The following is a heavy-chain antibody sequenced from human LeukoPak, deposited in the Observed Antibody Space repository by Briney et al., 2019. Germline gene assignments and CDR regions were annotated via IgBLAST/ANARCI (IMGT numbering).Heavy chain of an antibody. D-gene: IGHD4-23*01. Sequence: GGSLRLSWAASGFTFDDYGMSWVRQALGKGLEWVSGINWNGGSTGYADSVKGRFTISRDNAKNSLYLQMNSLRAEDTALYHCARVNSQHGNYAFDIWGQGTMVTVSS. CDR3: ARVNSQHGNYAFDI. CDR1: GFTFDDYG. J-gene: IGHJ3*02. V-gene: IGHV3-20*01. CDR2: INWNGGST.